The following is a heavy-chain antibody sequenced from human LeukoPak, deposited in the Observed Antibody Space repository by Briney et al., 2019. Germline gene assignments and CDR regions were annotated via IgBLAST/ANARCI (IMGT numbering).Heavy chain of an antibody. Sequence: PGGSLRLSCAASGFTFDDYAMYWFRQAPGKGLEWVSGINWNSGIIDYADSVRGRFTISRDNAKNSLYLQMNSLRAEDTAFYYCAKGVLIDYQFYYMDVWGKGTTVTISS. CDR3: AKGVLIDYQFYYMDV. V-gene: IGHV3-9*01. CDR1: GFTFDDYA. D-gene: IGHD4/OR15-4a*01. J-gene: IGHJ6*03. CDR2: INWNSGII.